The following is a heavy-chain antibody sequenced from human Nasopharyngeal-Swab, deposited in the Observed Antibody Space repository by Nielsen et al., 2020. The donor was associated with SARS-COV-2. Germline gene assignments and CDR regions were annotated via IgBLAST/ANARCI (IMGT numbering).Heavy chain of an antibody. CDR1: GFTFSNYA. Sequence: SGVSGFTFSNYAMNWVRQAPGKGLAWVSGISGSGGTIYYVDSVKGRFTISRDNSRNSLYLHMSNLRAEDTAIYYCAKGYSSGWVPYEYWGQGTLVTVSS. D-gene: IGHD6-19*01. V-gene: IGHV3-23*01. CDR2: ISGSGGTI. CDR3: AKGYSSGWVPYEY. J-gene: IGHJ4*02.